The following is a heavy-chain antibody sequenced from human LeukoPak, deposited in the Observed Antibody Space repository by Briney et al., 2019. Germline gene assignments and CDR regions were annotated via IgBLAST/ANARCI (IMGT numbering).Heavy chain of an antibody. CDR1: GGSISSGGYY. CDR2: IYYSGST. CDR3: ARGSSSNSWYFDY. D-gene: IGHD6-13*01. Sequence: TLSLTCTVSGGSISSGGYYWSWIRQHPGKGLEWIGYIYYSGSTYYNPSLKSRVTISVDTSKNQFSLQLNSVTPEDTAVYYCARGSSSNSWYFDYWGQGTLVTVSS. J-gene: IGHJ4*02. V-gene: IGHV4-31*03.